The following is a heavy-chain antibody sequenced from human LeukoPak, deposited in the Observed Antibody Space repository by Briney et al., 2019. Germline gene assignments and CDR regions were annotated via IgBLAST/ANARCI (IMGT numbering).Heavy chain of an antibody. Sequence: SETLSLTCTVSGASIDSSSYYWGWIRQPPGKGLEWIASIHYSGRSYYNPSLKSRVTISVDTSKNHFSLKLSSVTAADTAVYYCARGPTYDYVWGSYRLRAHYFDYWGQGTLVTVSS. J-gene: IGHJ4*02. D-gene: IGHD3-16*02. CDR2: IHYSGRS. CDR1: GASIDSSSYY. CDR3: ARGPTYDYVWGSYRLRAHYFDY. V-gene: IGHV4-39*02.